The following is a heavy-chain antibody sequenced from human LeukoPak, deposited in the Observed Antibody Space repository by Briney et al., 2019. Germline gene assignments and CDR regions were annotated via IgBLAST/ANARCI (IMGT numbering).Heavy chain of an antibody. J-gene: IGHJ5*01. CDR2: IYYTGSS. Sequence: SETLSLTCSVSGDSISNNGRYWGWVRQPPGEGLEWIANIYYTGSSYYNPSLKSRVTISVAPSKSQFSLSLDSVTAADTAAYYCVRVRAFLYFGEHLYHFNFWGHGTLVTVSS. V-gene: IGHV4-39*07. D-gene: IGHD3-10*01. CDR1: GDSISNNGRY. CDR3: VRVRAFLYFGEHLYHFNF.